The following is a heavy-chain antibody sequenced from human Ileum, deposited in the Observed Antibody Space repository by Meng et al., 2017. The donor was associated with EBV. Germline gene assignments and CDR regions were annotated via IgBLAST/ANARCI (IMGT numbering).Heavy chain of an antibody. D-gene: IGHD1-7*01. CDR1: GDSISIDIW. Sequence: QVHRQEPDHGLMKPSGTRALPFTVSGDSISIDIWWSWVRQPPGKGLEWIGEVYHRGDTNYNPSLKSRVDISVDKSKNQSYLSLFSVTAADTAVYYCGRDQGRELINHWGQGTLVTVSS. V-gene: IGHV4-4*02. CDR3: GRDQGRELINH. CDR2: VYHRGDT. J-gene: IGHJ4*02.